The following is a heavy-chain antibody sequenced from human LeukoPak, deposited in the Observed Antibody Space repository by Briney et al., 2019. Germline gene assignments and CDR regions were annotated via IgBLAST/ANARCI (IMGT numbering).Heavy chain of an antibody. J-gene: IGHJ3*02. V-gene: IGHV1-18*01. CDR1: GYTFTNYG. Sequence: ASVKVSCKASGYTFTNYGISWVRQAPGQGLEWMGWISAYSGSTSYAQNLQGRVTMTTDTSTSTAYMELRSLRSDDTAVYYCARGDYYDSSAYRYFDAFDIWGQGTMVTVSS. D-gene: IGHD3-22*01. CDR3: ARGDYYDSSAYRYFDAFDI. CDR2: ISAYSGST.